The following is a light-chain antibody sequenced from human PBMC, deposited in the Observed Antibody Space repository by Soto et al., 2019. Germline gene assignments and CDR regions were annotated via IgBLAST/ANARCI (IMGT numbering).Light chain of an antibody. CDR3: QQYNNWPIT. CDR1: QTVRDN. J-gene: IGKJ5*01. CDR2: GAT. Sequence: VVMTHSPATLSVSPGEGSTLSFRASQTVRDNLGWYQQKPGQPPRLLIYGATTRATGIPARFSGSGSGTEFTLTISSLQSEDFAVYYCQQYNNWPITFGQGTRLEIK. V-gene: IGKV3D-15*01.